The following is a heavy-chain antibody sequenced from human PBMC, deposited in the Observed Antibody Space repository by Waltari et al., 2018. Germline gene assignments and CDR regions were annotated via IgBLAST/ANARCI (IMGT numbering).Heavy chain of an antibody. Sequence: QVQLQESGPGLGKPSETLSLTCPVSGGPIISYYLSWIRQPAGKVLEWIGRIYPGATPYYNPSLQTRIMMSVDTSQNQFSLKLSSVTAADTAVYYCARIYGSGTFIYMDVWGKGTTVTVSS. V-gene: IGHV4-4*07. J-gene: IGHJ6*03. D-gene: IGHD3-10*01. CDR2: IYPGATP. CDR3: ARIYGSGTFIYMDV. CDR1: GGPIISYY.